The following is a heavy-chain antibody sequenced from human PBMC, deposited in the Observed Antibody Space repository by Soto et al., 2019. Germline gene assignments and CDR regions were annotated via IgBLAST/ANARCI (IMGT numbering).Heavy chain of an antibody. J-gene: IGHJ4*02. Sequence: QVQLAQSGAEVKKPGASVKVSCKASGYPFTTYGISGVRQAPGQGLEGMGGFSTYNGDTEYPQSLQGRVTMTRDTSTATAYMELRSLRSDDTAVYYCARVMTTFGVVSKGPDHWGQGTLVTVSS. CDR3: ARVMTTFGVVSKGPDH. CDR2: FSTYNGDT. V-gene: IGHV1-18*04. CDR1: GYPFTTYG. D-gene: IGHD3-3*01.